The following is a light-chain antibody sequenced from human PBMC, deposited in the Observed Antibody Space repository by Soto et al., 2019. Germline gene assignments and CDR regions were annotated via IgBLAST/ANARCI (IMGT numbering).Light chain of an antibody. J-gene: IGKJ5*01. V-gene: IGKV3-20*01. CDR2: GAR. Sequence: MTQSPATLSASSGESCTLSCRASQSVNHNVAWYQQKPGQAPRLLIYGARSRATGIPDRFIGSGSGTDFTLTVTRLEPEDFAVYYCQHYGTSPPATFGQGTRLEIK. CDR3: QHYGTSPPAT. CDR1: QSVNHN.